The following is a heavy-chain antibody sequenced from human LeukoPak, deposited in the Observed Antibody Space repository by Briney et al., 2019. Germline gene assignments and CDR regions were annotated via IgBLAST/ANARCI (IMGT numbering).Heavy chain of an antibody. CDR3: AKAVGATSAEYFQH. Sequence: GGSLRLSCAATGFTFSNYGMHWVRQAPGKGLEWVAFIRYDGTNKYYADSVKGRFTISRDISKNTLYLQMNSLRAEDTAVYYCAKAVGATSAEYFQHWGQGTLVTVSS. CDR1: GFTFSNYG. D-gene: IGHD1-26*01. CDR2: IRYDGTNK. J-gene: IGHJ1*01. V-gene: IGHV3-30*02.